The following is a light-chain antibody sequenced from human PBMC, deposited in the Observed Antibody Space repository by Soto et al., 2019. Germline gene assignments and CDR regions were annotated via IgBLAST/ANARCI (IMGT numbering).Light chain of an antibody. J-gene: IGLJ2*01. CDR1: SSNIGSNT. CDR2: SNN. V-gene: IGLV1-44*01. CDR3: VAWDDSLNGYVV. Sequence: QSVXTQPPSGSGTPGQRVTISCSGSSSNIGSNTVNWYQQLPGTAPKLVIYSNNQRPSGVPDRFSGSKSGTSASLAISGLQSEDEADYYCVAWDDSLNGYVVFGGGTKVTVL.